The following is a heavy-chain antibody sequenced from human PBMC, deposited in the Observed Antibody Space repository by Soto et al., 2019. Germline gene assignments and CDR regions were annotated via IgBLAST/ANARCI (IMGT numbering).Heavy chain of an antibody. CDR2: IYHDGST. CDR1: GGSVSSDSYY. CDR3: ARNVRAAHYYYYYGMDV. Sequence: SETLSLTCTVSGGSVSSDSYYWSWIRQPPGKGLEWIGYIYHDGSTNHNPSLKSRVTISVHTSKTQFSLRSEDTAVYYCARNVRAAHYYYYYGMDVWGQGTTVTVSS. D-gene: IGHD2-15*01. J-gene: IGHJ6*02. V-gene: IGHV4-61*01.